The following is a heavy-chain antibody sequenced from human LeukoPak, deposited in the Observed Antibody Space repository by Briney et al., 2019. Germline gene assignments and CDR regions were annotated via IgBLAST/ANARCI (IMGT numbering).Heavy chain of an antibody. D-gene: IGHD6-6*01. V-gene: IGHV4-34*01. CDR2: INHSGST. Sequence: SETLSLTCAVYGGAFRGYYWSWIRQPPGKGLEWIGEINHSGSTNYNPSLKSRVTISVDMSKDQFSLKLSSVTAADTAVYYCARGPGSSSSYYYYYGMDVWGQGTTVTVSS. J-gene: IGHJ6*02. CDR3: ARGPGSSSSYYYYYGMDV. CDR1: GGAFRGYY.